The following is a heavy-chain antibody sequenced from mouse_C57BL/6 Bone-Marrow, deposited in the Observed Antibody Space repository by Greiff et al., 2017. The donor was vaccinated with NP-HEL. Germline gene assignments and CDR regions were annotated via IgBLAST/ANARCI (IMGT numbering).Heavy chain of an antibody. D-gene: IGHD2-5*01. CDR3: ARDYSNYGGGFDY. V-gene: IGHV1-4*01. CDR1: GYTFTSYT. Sequence: VQGVESGAELARPGASVKMSCKASGYTFTSYTMHWVKQRPGQGLEWIGYINPSSGYTKYNQKFKDKATLTADKSSSTAYMQLSSLTSEDSAVYYCARDYSNYGGGFDYWGQGTTLTVSS. CDR2: INPSSGYT. J-gene: IGHJ2*01.